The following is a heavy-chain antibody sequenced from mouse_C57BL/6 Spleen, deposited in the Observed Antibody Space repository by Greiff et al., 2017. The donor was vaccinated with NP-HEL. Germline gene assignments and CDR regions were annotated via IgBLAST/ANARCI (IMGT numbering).Heavy chain of an antibody. Sequence: EVQLVESGGGLVQPKGSLKLSCAASGFSFNTYAMNWVRQAPGKGLEWVARIRSKSNNYATYYADSVKDRFTISRDDSESMLYLQMNNLKTEDTAMYYCVRQKLGAMDYWGQGTSVTVSS. CDR3: VRQKLGAMDY. V-gene: IGHV10-1*01. D-gene: IGHD1-3*01. J-gene: IGHJ4*01. CDR1: GFSFNTYA. CDR2: IRSKSNNYAT.